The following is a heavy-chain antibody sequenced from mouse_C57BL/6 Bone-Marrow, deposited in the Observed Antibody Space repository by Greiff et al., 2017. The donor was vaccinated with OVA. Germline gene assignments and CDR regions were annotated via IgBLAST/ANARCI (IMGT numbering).Heavy chain of an antibody. CDR1: GFSLTSYG. D-gene: IGHD2-1*01. J-gene: IGHJ1*03. V-gene: IGHV2-6*03. Sequence: QVQLKESGPGLVAPSQSLSITCTVSGFSLTSYGVHWVRQPPGKGLEWLVVIWSDGSTTYNSALKSRLSISKDNSKSQVFLKMNSLQTDDTAMYYCTRPRYYGNSWYFDVWGTGTTVTVSS. CDR2: IWSDGST. CDR3: TRPRYYGNSWYFDV.